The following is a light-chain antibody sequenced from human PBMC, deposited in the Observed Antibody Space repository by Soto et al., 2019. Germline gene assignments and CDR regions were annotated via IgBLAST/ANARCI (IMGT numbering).Light chain of an antibody. Sequence: EIVMTQSPATLSVSLGERATLSFRASQSVSSNLAWYQQKPGQAPRLLIYGASTRATGIPARFSGSGSGTEFTLTISSLQSEDFAVYYCQQYNNWPPGNFGEGTKLEI. CDR1: QSVSSN. V-gene: IGKV3D-15*01. CDR3: QQYNNWPPGN. CDR2: GAS. J-gene: IGKJ2*01.